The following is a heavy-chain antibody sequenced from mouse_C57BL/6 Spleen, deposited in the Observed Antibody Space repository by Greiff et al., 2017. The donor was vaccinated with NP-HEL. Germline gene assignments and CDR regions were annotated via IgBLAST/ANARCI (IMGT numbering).Heavy chain of an antibody. J-gene: IGHJ2*01. D-gene: IGHD3-3*01. CDR2: IRSKSNNYAT. CDR3: VRQGGRKDYFDY. CDR1: GFSFNTHA. Sequence: EVQVVESGGGLVQPKGSLKLSCAASGFSFNTHAMNWVRQAPGKGLEWVARIRSKSNNYATYYADSVKDRFTISRDDSESMLYLQMNNLKTEDTAMYYCVRQGGRKDYFDYWGQGTTLTVSS. V-gene: IGHV10-1*01.